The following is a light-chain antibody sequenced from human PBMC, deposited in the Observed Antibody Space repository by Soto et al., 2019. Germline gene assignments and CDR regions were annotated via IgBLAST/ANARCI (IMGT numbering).Light chain of an antibody. CDR1: SSNIGSDYH. V-gene: IGLV1-40*01. J-gene: IGLJ2*01. CDR2: GDN. CDR3: QSYDSTFHVV. Sequence: QSVLTQPPSVSGAPGQRVTISCTGSSSNIGSDYHVHWYRQFPGTVPKLLIYGDNNRPSGVPDRFSGSKSGTSASLAIAGLQAEDEADYYCQSYDSTFHVVFGGGTKVTVL.